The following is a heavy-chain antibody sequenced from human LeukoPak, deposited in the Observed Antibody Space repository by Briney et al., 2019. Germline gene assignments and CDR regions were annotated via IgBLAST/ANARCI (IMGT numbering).Heavy chain of an antibody. V-gene: IGHV3-30*18. Sequence: GRSLRLSCAASGFTFSSYGMHWVRQAPGKGLEWVAVISYDGSNKYYADPVKGRFTISRDNSKNTLYLQMNSLRAEDTAVYYCAKVVGATHLPVDYWGQGTLVTVSS. CDR1: GFTFSSYG. D-gene: IGHD1-26*01. CDR3: AKVVGATHLPVDY. CDR2: ISYDGSNK. J-gene: IGHJ4*02.